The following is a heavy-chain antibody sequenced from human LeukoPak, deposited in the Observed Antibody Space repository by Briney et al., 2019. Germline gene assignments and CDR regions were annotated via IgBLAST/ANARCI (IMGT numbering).Heavy chain of an antibody. J-gene: IGHJ4*02. Sequence: GESLKLSCRGSGYSFTSYWIGWVRQMPGKGLEWVGIIYPGDSDTRYSPSFQGQVTISADKSISTAYLQWSSLKASDTAMYYCARLLGRSITIFGGVIGYWGQGTLVTVSS. V-gene: IGHV5-51*03. CDR3: ARLLGRSITIFGGVIGY. CDR2: IYPGDSDT. D-gene: IGHD3-3*01. CDR1: GYSFTSYW.